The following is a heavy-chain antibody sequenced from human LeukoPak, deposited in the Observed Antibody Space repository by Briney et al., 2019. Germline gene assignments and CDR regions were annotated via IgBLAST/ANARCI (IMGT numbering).Heavy chain of an antibody. CDR2: TIPIFNAA. CDR1: GGTFSNYA. CDR3: ARARTDYFYSSGSPFHY. V-gene: IGHV1-69*13. Sequence: SVKVSCKASGGTFSNYALSWVRQAPGQGLEWMGATIPIFNAANYAQKFKGRVTITADESTSTAYMELRSLTSEDTALYSCARARTDYFYSSGSPFHYWGQGTLVTVSS. D-gene: IGHD3-22*01. J-gene: IGHJ4*01.